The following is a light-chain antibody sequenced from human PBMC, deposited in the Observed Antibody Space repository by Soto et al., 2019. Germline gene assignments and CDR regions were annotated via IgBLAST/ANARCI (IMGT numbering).Light chain of an antibody. J-gene: IGLJ2*01. Sequence: QTVVTQPPSVSGAPGQGVSISCTGSSSNIGAGYDVHWYQLLPGTAPKLLIYSNSNRPSGVPDRFSGSKSGTSASLAITGLRAEDEADYYCQSYDSSLSGSVVFGGGTKLTVL. CDR1: SSNIGAGYD. CDR2: SNS. CDR3: QSYDSSLSGSVV. V-gene: IGLV1-40*01.